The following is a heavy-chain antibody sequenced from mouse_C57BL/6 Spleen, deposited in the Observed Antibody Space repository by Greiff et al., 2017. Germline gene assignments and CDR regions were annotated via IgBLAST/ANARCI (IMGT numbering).Heavy chain of an antibody. D-gene: IGHD2-2*01. Sequence: EVKLMESGGGLVKPGGSLKLSCAASGFTFSDYGMHWVRQAPEKGLEWVAYISSGSSTIYYADTVKGRFTISRDNAKNTLFLQMTSLRSEDTAMYYCARQYGYDGDYYAMDYWGQGTSVTVSS. V-gene: IGHV5-17*01. CDR1: GFTFSDYG. J-gene: IGHJ4*01. CDR3: ARQYGYDGDYYAMDY. CDR2: ISSGSSTI.